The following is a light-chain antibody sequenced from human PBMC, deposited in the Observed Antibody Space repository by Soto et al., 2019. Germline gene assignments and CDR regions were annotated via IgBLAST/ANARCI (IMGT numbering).Light chain of an antibody. J-gene: IGKJ1*01. CDR3: QHYGFSPE. CDR1: QSVSRNY. Sequence: EIVLTQSPGTMYLSPWQRANLSCTASQSVSRNYLAWYQQQPGQAPRLLIYGASSRATGIPDRFSGSGSGTDFTLTINRLEPEDFAVDFCQHYGFSPEVGQGNKGEI. V-gene: IGKV3-20*01. CDR2: GAS.